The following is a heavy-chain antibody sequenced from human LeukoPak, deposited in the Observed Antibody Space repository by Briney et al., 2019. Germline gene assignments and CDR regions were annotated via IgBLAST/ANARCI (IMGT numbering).Heavy chain of an antibody. D-gene: IGHD2-2*01. Sequence: GGSLRLSCAMSGFTLSHYQMNWVRQAPGKGLEWVSVIYSGGSTYYADSVKGRFTISRDNAKNSLYLQMNSLRAEDTAVYYCARDTVVPAATGHYHYYYGMDVWGQGTTVTVSS. CDR1: GFTLSHYQ. CDR3: ARDTVVPAATGHYHYYYGMDV. CDR2: IYSGGST. V-gene: IGHV3-66*01. J-gene: IGHJ6*02.